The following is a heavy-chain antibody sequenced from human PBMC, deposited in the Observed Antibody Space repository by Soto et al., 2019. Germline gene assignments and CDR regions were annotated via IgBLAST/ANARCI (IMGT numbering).Heavy chain of an antibody. V-gene: IGHV3-73*01. CDR3: ARDHSSSWLFDY. CDR1: GFTFSGSA. D-gene: IGHD6-13*01. J-gene: IGHJ4*02. Sequence: GSLRLSCAASGFTFSGSAMHWVRQASGKGLEWVGRIRSRPNNYATAYAASVQGRFTISRDNSKNTLYLQMNSLRAEDTAVYYCARDHSSSWLFDYWGQGTLVTVSS. CDR2: IRSRPNNYAT.